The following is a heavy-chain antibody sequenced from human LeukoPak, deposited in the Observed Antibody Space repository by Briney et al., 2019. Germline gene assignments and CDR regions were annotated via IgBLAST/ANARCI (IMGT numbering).Heavy chain of an antibody. D-gene: IGHD4-17*01. Sequence: SETLSLTCTVSGGSISSFYWSWIRQPPGKGLEWIGYIYYSGSTNYNPSLKSRVTISVDTSKNQFSLKLSSVTAADTAVYYCASTTVTTEALDYWGQGTLVTVSS. CDR2: IYYSGST. CDR3: ASTTVTTEALDY. CDR1: GGSISSFY. V-gene: IGHV4-59*12. J-gene: IGHJ4*02.